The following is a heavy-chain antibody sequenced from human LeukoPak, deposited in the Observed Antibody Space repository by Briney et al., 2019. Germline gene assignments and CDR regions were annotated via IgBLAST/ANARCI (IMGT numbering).Heavy chain of an antibody. CDR2: IYYSGST. Sequence: SETLSLTCTVSGGSISSSSYYWGWIRQPPGKGLEWIGSIYYSGSTYYNPSLKSRVTISVDTSKNQFSLKLSSVTAADTAVYYCARVPKEDSGWYLFYFDYWGQGTLVTVSS. V-gene: IGHV4-39*01. J-gene: IGHJ4*02. CDR1: GGSISSSSYY. CDR3: ARVPKEDSGWYLFYFDY. D-gene: IGHD6-19*01.